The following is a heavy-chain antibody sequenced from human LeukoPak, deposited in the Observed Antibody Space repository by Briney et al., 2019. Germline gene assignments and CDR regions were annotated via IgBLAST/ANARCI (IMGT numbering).Heavy chain of an antibody. Sequence: GGSLRLSCAASGFTFRSYWMHWVRQAPGKGLVWVSRISSDGSSTSYADSVKGRFTISRDNAKNTLYLQMNSLRAEDTAVYYCARYRDYGDCFDYWGQGNLVTVSS. CDR3: ARYRDYGDCFDY. CDR2: ISSDGSST. D-gene: IGHD4-17*01. V-gene: IGHV3-74*01. J-gene: IGHJ4*02. CDR1: GFTFRSYW.